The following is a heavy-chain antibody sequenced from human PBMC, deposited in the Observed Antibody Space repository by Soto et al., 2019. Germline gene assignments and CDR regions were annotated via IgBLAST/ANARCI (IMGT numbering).Heavy chain of an antibody. CDR2: IYPGDSDT. CDR3: ARQGDSGSYYLPPYYYGMDV. V-gene: IGHV5-51*01. D-gene: IGHD1-26*01. J-gene: IGHJ6*02. Sequence: GEAPKISCKGSGYSFTSYWIGWVLQMPGKGLEWMGIIYPGDSDTRYSPSFQGQVTISGDKSISTAYLQWSSLKASDTAMYYCARQGDSGSYYLPPYYYGMDVWGQGTTVTVSS. CDR1: GYSFTSYW.